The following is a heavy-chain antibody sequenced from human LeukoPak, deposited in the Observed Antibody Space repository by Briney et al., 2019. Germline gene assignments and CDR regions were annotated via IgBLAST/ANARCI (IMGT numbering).Heavy chain of an antibody. CDR2: INHSGST. D-gene: IGHD5-18*01. CDR1: GGSFSGYY. CDR3: ARRSGYSYGYRPFDY. Sequence: SETLSLTCAVYGGSFSGYYWSWIRQPPGEGLEWIGEINHSGSTNYNPSLKSRVTISVDTSKNQFSLKLSSVTAADTAVYYCARRSGYSYGYRPFDYWGQGTLVTVSS. J-gene: IGHJ4*02. V-gene: IGHV4-34*01.